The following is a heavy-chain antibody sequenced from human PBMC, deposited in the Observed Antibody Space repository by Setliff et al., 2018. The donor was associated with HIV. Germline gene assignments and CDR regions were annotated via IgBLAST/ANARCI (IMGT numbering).Heavy chain of an antibody. CDR3: ARAPYRSGWYGVDY. D-gene: IGHD6-19*01. J-gene: IGHJ4*02. CDR2: IDPSGGST. CDR1: GGTFTSYA. V-gene: IGHV1-46*04. Sequence: ASVKVSCKASGGTFTSYAISWVRQAPGQGLEWMGIIDPSGGSTSHSQKLQGRVTLTWDTSTSTVYMELTTLRSEDTAFYYCARAPYRSGWYGVDYWGQGTLVTVSS.